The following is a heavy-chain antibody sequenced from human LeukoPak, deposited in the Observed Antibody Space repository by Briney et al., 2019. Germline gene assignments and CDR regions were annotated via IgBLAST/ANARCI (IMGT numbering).Heavy chain of an antibody. V-gene: IGHV1-69*05. J-gene: IGHJ4*02. D-gene: IGHD6-13*01. CDR2: IIPIFGTA. Sequence: GASVKVSCKASGGTFSSYAISWVRQAPGQGLEWMGGIIPIFGTANYAQKFQGRVTITTDESTSTAYMELSSLRSEDTAVYYCSQTSIAAAGTSVPPDYWGQGTLVTVSS. CDR3: SQTSIAAAGTSVPPDY. CDR1: GGTFSSYA.